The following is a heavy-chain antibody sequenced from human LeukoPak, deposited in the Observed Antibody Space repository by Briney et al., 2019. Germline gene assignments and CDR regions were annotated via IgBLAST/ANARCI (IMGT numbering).Heavy chain of an antibody. D-gene: IGHD3-10*01. CDR2: IIPIFGTA. CDR3: AREGITMVRGVIIPSQNFDY. V-gene: IGHV1-69*13. CDR1: GGTFSSYA. J-gene: IGHJ4*02. Sequence: GASVKVSCKASGGTFSSYAISWVRQAPGQGLEWMGGIIPIFGTANYAQKFQGRVTIIADESTSTAYMELSSLRSEDTAVYYCAREGITMVRGVIIPSQNFDYWGQGTLVTVSS.